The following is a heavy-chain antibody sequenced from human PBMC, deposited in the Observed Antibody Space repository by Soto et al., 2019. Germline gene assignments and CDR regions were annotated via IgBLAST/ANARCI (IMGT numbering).Heavy chain of an antibody. CDR3: ASGPVVITDLFDY. J-gene: IGHJ4*02. CDR1: GFTFSSYW. V-gene: IGHV3-74*01. Sequence: ELQLVESGGDLVQPGGSLRLSCAASGFTFSSYWMHWVRQATGKGLVWVSRINSDGSSTSYADSVKGRFTISRDNDKNRLYLQMNSLRAEDTAGYYCASGPVVITDLFDYWGQGTLVTVSS. D-gene: IGHD3-22*01. CDR2: INSDGSST.